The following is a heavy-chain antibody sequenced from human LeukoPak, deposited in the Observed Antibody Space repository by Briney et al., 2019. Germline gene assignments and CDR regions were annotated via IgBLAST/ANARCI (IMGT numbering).Heavy chain of an antibody. J-gene: IGHJ4*02. D-gene: IGHD3-22*01. V-gene: IGHV3-21*01. CDR1: GFTFSSYS. Sequence: GGSLRLSCAASGFTFSSYSMNWVRQAPGKGLEWVSSISSSSSYIYYADSVKGRFTISRDNAKNSLYLKMNSLRAEDTAVYYCARGQGSGYYGDYFDYWGQGTLVTVSS. CDR3: ARGQGSGYYGDYFDY. CDR2: ISSSSSYI.